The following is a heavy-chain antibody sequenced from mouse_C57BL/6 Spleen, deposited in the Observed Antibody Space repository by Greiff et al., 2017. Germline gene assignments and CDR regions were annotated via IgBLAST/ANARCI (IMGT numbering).Heavy chain of an antibody. CDR2: ILPGSGST. Sequence: QVQLQQSGAELMKPGASVKLSCKATGYTFTGYWIEWVKQRPGHGLEWIGEILPGSGSTNYNEQFKGKATFTADTSTNTAYMQLSSLTTGDSTIYYCARGGIYYYGSFDYWGQGTTLTVSS. D-gene: IGHD1-1*01. J-gene: IGHJ2*01. CDR1: GYTFTGYW. V-gene: IGHV1-9*01. CDR3: ARGGIYYYGSFDY.